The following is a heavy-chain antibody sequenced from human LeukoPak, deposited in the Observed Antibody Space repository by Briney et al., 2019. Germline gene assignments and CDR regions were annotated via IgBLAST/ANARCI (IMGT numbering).Heavy chain of an antibody. V-gene: IGHV3-11*04. CDR1: GFTFSDYY. CDR2: ISSSGSTI. J-gene: IGHJ6*03. Sequence: KAGGSLRLSCAASGFTFSDYYMSWIRQAPGKGLEWVSYISSSGSTIYYVDSVKGRFTISRDNAKNSLYLQMNSLRAEDTAVYYCARDRAPSYDSSHYMDVWGKGTTVTVSS. D-gene: IGHD3-22*01. CDR3: ARDRAPSYDSSHYMDV.